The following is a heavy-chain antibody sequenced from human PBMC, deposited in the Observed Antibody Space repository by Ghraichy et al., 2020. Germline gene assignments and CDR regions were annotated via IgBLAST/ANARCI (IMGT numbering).Heavy chain of an antibody. V-gene: IGHV4-59*01. J-gene: IGHJ3*02. D-gene: IGHD2-15*01. Sequence: SQTLSLTCTVSGGSISRYYWSWIRQPPGKGLEWVGYIYYSGSTNYNPALKSRVTMSVDTSKNQFSLKLSSVTAADTAVYYCAREGLGSGTGGAFDIWGQGAMVTVSS. CDR1: GGSISRYY. CDR3: AREGLGSGTGGAFDI. CDR2: IYYSGST.